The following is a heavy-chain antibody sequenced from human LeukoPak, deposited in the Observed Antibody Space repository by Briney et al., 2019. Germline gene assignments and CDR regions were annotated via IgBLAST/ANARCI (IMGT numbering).Heavy chain of an antibody. J-gene: IGHJ4*02. V-gene: IGHV3-74*01. CDR1: GFTLTTSW. D-gene: IGHD2-21*02. CDR3: IRLGVTSQNY. CDR2: NNSDGSDT. Sequence: GGSLRLSCVGSGFTLTTSWMHWVRQAPGKGLVWVSRNNSDGSDTIYADSVKGRFTISRDNAKNTLYLQMNSLRAEDTGIYYCIRLGVTSQNYWGQGTLVTVSS.